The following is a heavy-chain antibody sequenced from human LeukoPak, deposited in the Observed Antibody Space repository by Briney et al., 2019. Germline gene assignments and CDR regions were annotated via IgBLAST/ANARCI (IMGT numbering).Heavy chain of an antibody. J-gene: IGHJ4*02. V-gene: IGHV4-4*02. CDR3: TRENGAFSPFGY. CDR2: ISLTGLT. Sequence: SETLSLTCGVSGGSISYTNWLSWVRQPPGQGLEWIGEISLTGLTHYNPSLESRVTVSLDKSKNQLSLNLTSVTAADTAVYYCTRENGAFSPFGYWGQGTLVTVLS. D-gene: IGHD2-8*01. CDR1: GGSISYTNW.